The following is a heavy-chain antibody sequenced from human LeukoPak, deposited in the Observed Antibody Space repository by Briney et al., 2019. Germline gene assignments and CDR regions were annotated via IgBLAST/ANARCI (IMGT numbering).Heavy chain of an antibody. V-gene: IGHV3-30*03. CDR2: ISYDGSNK. CDR1: GFTFSSYG. D-gene: IGHD3-22*01. Sequence: PGRSLRLSCAASGFTFSSYGMNWVRQAPGKGLEWVAVISYDGSNKYYADSVKGRFTISRDNSKNTLFVQMSGLRAEDTAVYYCARGEYYSDTSSYFDYWGQGTLVTVSS. CDR3: ARGEYYSDTSSYFDY. J-gene: IGHJ4*02.